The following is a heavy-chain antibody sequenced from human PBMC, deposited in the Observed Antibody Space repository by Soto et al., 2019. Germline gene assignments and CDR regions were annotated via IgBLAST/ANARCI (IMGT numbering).Heavy chain of an antibody. CDR2: IYYRSTWSF. D-gene: IGHD2-8*01. CDR1: GDSVSSNTAA. J-gene: IGHJ4*03. V-gene: IGHV6-1*01. CDR3: GGVTWFGSMHV. Sequence: SPTLSLTCAISGDSVSSNTAAWNWIRQSPSRGLEWLGRIYYRSTWSFDYALSVRSRITIAPDTSKNQFSLHLDSLTPEDTALYCCGGVTWFGSMHVWGQGALVTVSS.